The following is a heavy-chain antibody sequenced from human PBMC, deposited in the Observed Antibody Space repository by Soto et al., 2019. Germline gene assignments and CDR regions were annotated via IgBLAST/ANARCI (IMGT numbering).Heavy chain of an antibody. CDR3: ARDWSGESNRIAES. D-gene: IGHD1-26*01. V-gene: IGHV1-18*01. CDR2: VSTYSPKT. Sequence: QVQLVQSGAEVKKPGASVKVSCKASGYTFASYGISWLRQAPGQCLEWLGWVSTYSPKTVYAQKFQGRVTMTTDTSTTTAYMELTSLTYNDTAVYYCARDWSGESNRIAESWVPGTLVTVSS. J-gene: IGHJ5*02. CDR1: GYTFASYG.